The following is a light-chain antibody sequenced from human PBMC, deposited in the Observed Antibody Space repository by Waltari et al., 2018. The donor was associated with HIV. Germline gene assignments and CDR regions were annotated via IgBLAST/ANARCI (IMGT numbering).Light chain of an antibody. CDR3: NSRDSSGNYV. V-gene: IGLV3-19*01. CDR2: GKN. Sequence: SSELTQDPDVSVALGQTVRITCQGDSLRSYYASWYKQKPGQAPVLVIYGKNNRPSGIPDRFSGSSSGNTASLTITGAQAEDEADYYCNSRDSSGNYVFGTGTKVTVL. J-gene: IGLJ1*01. CDR1: SLRSYY.